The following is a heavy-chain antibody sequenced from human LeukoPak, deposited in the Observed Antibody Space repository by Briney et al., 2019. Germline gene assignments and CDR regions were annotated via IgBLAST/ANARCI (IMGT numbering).Heavy chain of an antibody. D-gene: IGHD1-7*01. V-gene: IGHV1-18*01. CDR3: ARDLITGTTEDAFDI. J-gene: IGHJ3*02. Sequence: ASVKVSCKASGGTFSSYAISWVRQAPGQGLEWMGWISAYNGNTNYAQKLQGRATMTTDTSTSTVYMELSSLRSEDTAVYYCARDLITGTTEDAFDIWGQGTMVTVSS. CDR1: GGTFSSYA. CDR2: ISAYNGNT.